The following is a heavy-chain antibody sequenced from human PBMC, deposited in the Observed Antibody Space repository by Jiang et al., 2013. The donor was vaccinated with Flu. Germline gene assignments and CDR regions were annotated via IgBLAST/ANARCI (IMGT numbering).Heavy chain of an antibody. D-gene: IGHD6-19*01. CDR1: GDSVSSNSAA. CDR2: TYYRSKWYN. CDR3: AREVTVAGTEAPFEYYFDY. J-gene: IGHJ4*02. Sequence: PGLVKPSQTLSLTCAISGDSVSSNSAAWNWIRQSPSRGLEWLGRTYYRSKWYNDYAVSVKSRITTNPDTSKNQFSLQLNSVTPEDTAVYYCAREVTVAGTEAPFEYYFDYWGQGTLVTVSS. V-gene: IGHV6-1*01.